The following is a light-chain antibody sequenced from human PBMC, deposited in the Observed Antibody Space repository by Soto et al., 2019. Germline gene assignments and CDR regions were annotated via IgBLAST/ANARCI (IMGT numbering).Light chain of an antibody. Sequence: EIVLTQSPATLSLSPGERATLSCRASQSVSSYLAWYQQKPGQAPRLLSYDASNRATSIPDRFSGSVSGTDFSPNCSTLAPEDFSVYYCRPRSNWTTFGQWTKVELK. CDR2: DAS. V-gene: IGKV3-11*01. CDR3: RPRSNWTT. J-gene: IGKJ1*01. CDR1: QSVSSY.